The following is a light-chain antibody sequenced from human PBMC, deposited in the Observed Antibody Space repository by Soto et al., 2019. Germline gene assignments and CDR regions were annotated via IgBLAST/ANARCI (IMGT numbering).Light chain of an antibody. Sequence: QSALTQPPSASGSPGQSVTISCTGTRSDVGGYNFVSWYQQHPGKAPKLLIYEVTQRPSGVPDRFSASKSGNTASLTVSGLQAEDEADYYCSSYAGSNNLVFGGGTKLTVL. V-gene: IGLV2-8*01. J-gene: IGLJ3*02. CDR2: EVT. CDR1: RSDVGGYNF. CDR3: SSYAGSNNLV.